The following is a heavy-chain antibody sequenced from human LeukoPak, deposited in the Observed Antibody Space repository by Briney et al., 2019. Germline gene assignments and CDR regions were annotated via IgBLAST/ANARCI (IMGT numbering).Heavy chain of an antibody. J-gene: IGHJ4*02. Sequence: SETLSLTCTVSGGSIFTYYWTWIRQPPGKGLEWIGYVDNSGSSSYNPSLKSRVSVSVDTSKKEFSLRLNSVTAADTAVYYCARCSTYSSGYQYWGRGTLVTVSS. D-gene: IGHD6-19*01. V-gene: IGHV4-59*08. CDR1: GGSIFTYY. CDR2: VDNSGSS. CDR3: ARCSTYSSGYQY.